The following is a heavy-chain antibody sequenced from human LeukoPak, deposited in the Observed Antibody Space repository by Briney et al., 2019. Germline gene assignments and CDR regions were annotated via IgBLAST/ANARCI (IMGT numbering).Heavy chain of an antibody. CDR1: GFTFSDYY. CDR3: ARDMPPPLTPQDSGSYSVAFDI. V-gene: IGHV3-11*04. CDR2: ISSSSSTT. D-gene: IGHD1-26*01. J-gene: IGHJ3*02. Sequence: PGGTLRLSCAATGFTFSDYYMSWIRQAPGKGLEWVSYISSSSSTTYYADSVKGRFTISRDNAKNSLYLQMDSLRDEDAAVYYCARDMPPPLTPQDSGSYSVAFDIWGQGTMVTVSS.